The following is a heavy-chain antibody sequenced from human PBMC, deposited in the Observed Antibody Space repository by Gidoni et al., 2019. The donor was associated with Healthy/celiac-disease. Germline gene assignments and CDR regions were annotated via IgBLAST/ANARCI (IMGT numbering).Heavy chain of an antibody. CDR1: GFTFSSYG. CDR3: AKDESSWEPYFDY. CDR2: ISYDGSNK. J-gene: IGHJ4*02. D-gene: IGHD6-13*01. V-gene: IGHV3-30*18. Sequence: QVQLVESGGGVVQPGRSLRLSCAASGFTFSSYGMHWVRQAPGKGLGWVAVISYDGSNKYYADSGKGRFTISRDNSKNTLYLQMNSLRAEDTAVYYCAKDESSWEPYFDYWGQGTLVTVSS.